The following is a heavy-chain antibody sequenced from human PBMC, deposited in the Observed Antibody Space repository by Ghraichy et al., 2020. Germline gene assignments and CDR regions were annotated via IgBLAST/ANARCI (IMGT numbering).Heavy chain of an antibody. Sequence: SETLSLTCAVYGGSFSGYYWSWIRQPPGKGLEWIGEINHSGSTNYNPSLKSRVTISVDTSKNQFSLKLSSVTAADTAVYYCATSARYSSSWYYSWFDPWGQGTLVTVSS. CDR3: ATSARYSSSWYYSWFDP. CDR2: INHSGST. D-gene: IGHD6-13*01. V-gene: IGHV4-34*01. CDR1: GGSFSGYY. J-gene: IGHJ5*02.